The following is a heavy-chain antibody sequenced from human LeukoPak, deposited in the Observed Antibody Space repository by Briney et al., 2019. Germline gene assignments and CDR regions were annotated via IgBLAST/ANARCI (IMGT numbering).Heavy chain of an antibody. D-gene: IGHD5-12*01. Sequence: GRSLRLSRAVSGFTVSSNYMRWVRQAPGKGLEWVLVISSGGSTYYADSVKGRFTISRDNSKNTLYLQMNSLRAEDTAVYYCAREGYSGYDKWGQGTLVTVSA. J-gene: IGHJ4*02. CDR3: AREGYSGYDK. V-gene: IGHV3-66*01. CDR2: ISSGGST. CDR1: GFTVSSNY.